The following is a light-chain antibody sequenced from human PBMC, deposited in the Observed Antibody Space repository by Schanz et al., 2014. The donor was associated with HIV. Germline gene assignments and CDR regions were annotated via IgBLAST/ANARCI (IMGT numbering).Light chain of an antibody. CDR1: QSVGSN. V-gene: IGKV3-20*01. CDR3: QYYGGTPWT. CDR2: GAS. Sequence: EIMMTQSPATLSVSPGERATLSCRASQSVGSNLACYQLKPGQAPRLLIFGASNRATGIPDRFSGGVSGTDFTLTISRVEPEDYAMYYCQYYGGTPWTFGQGTKVEGK. J-gene: IGKJ1*01.